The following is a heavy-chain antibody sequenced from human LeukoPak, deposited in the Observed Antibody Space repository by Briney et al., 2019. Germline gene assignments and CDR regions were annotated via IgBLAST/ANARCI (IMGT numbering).Heavy chain of an antibody. Sequence: PSETLSLNCAVYGGSFSGYYWSWIRQPPGKGLEWIGEINHSGSTNYNPSLKSRVTISVDTSKNQFSLKLSSVTAADTAVYYCARGLRSSSGAIDPWGQGTLVTVSS. V-gene: IGHV4-34*01. CDR1: GGSFSGYY. CDR2: INHSGST. J-gene: IGHJ5*02. CDR3: ARGLRSSSGAIDP. D-gene: IGHD6-13*01.